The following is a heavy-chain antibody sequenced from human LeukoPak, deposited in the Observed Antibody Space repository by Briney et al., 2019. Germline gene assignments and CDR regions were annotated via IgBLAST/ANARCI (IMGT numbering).Heavy chain of an antibody. J-gene: IGHJ4*02. Sequence: ASVKVSCKASGYTFTDHYIHWVRQAPGQGFEWMGWINPNTGGTDYAQKFQDRIAISTYTSISTAYMELSRLRSDDTALYYCARDLATIDGIAWYYFENWGQGTLVTVSS. V-gene: IGHV1-2*02. CDR1: GYTFTDHY. D-gene: IGHD5-12*01. CDR2: INPNTGGT. CDR3: ARDLATIDGIAWYYFEN.